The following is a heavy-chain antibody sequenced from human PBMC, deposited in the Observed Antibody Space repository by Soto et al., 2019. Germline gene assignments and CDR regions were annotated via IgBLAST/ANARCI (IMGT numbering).Heavy chain of an antibody. J-gene: IGHJ4*02. CDR3: ARHLSATGRRGYFDL. CDR1: GASMSTSAYY. CDR2: VYYSGST. V-gene: IGHV4-31*03. Sequence: SETLSLTCTVSGASMSTSAYYWSWIRQHPGKDLEWIGYVYYSGSTFYNPSLMSRVTISVDTSKHQFSLKMTSVTAADTAIYYCARHLSATGRRGYFDLWGPGTLVTVSS. D-gene: IGHD1-26*01.